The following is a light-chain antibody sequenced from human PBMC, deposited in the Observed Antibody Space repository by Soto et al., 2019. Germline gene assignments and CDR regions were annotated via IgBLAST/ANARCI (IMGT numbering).Light chain of an antibody. V-gene: IGKV3-11*01. J-gene: IGKJ3*01. Sequence: EIVLTQSPATLSLSPGERATLSCRSSQSVSSYLAWYQQKPGQAPRLLIYDASNRATGIRARFSGSGSGTDFTLTISSLEPEDFAVYYCQQRSNWPPRIFTLGPGTKVDIK. CDR1: QSVSSY. CDR2: DAS. CDR3: QQRSNWPPRIFT.